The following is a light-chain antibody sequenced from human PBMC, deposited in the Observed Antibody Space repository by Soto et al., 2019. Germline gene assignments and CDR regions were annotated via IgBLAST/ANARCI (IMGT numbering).Light chain of an antibody. Sequence: EIVLTQSPATLSLSPGERATLSCRASQSVSSYLAWYQQKPGQAPRLLIYDASNRATGIPARFSGSGSGTVFNLTISSLEPEDFAVYYCQQRGTFGQGTKLEIK. V-gene: IGKV3-11*01. CDR2: DAS. CDR3: QQRGT. J-gene: IGKJ2*01. CDR1: QSVSSY.